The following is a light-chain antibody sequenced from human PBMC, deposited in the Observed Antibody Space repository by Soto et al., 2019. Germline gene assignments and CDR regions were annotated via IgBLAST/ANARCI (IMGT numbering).Light chain of an antibody. V-gene: IGLV3-21*02. J-gene: IGLJ1*01. CDR2: DDS. Sequence: SYELTQPPSVSVAPGQTARITCGGNNIGRKSVHWYQQKPGQAPVLVVYDDSDRHSGIPERFSGSNSGNTATLTLRRVEAGDEADYYCHVWDSSSDDYFFVTGTKLTVL. CDR3: HVWDSSSDDYF. CDR1: NIGRKS.